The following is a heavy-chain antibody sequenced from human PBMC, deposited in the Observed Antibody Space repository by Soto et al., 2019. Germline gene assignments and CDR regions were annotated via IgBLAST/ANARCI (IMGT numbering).Heavy chain of an antibody. CDR3: ARVAVGSSGYYFGY. D-gene: IGHD3-22*01. CDR1: GYSFTTYG. Sequence: SVKVSCKTSGYSFTTYGISWARQAPGQGLEWMGGIIPIFGTANYAQKFQGRVTITADESTSTAYMELSSLRSEDTAVYYCARVAVGSSGYYFGYWGQGTLVTVSS. J-gene: IGHJ4*02. CDR2: IIPIFGTA. V-gene: IGHV1-69*13.